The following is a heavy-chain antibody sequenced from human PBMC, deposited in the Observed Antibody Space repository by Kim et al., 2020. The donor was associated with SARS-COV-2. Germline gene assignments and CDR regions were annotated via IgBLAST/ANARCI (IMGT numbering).Heavy chain of an antibody. CDR3: ARDWNWGIDV. Sequence: PGGSLRLSCAASGFTFTTYNMNWVRQAPGKGLEWISYISVTDAIYYADSVKGRFTISRDYAKNSLDLQMNSLRDEDTAVYYCARDWNWGIDVWGQGTLVT. J-gene: IGHJ4*02. V-gene: IGHV3-48*02. CDR2: ISVTDAI. CDR1: GFTFTTYN. D-gene: IGHD7-27*01.